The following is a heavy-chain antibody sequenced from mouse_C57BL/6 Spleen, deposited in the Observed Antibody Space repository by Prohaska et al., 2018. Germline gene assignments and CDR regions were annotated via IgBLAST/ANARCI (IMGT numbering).Heavy chain of an antibody. Sequence: GGLVQLGGSLQLSCAASGIDFSRYWMSWVRRAPGKGLEWIGEIIPDSSTINYAPSLKDKFNIARDNAKNTLYLQMSKVRSEDTALYYCATAALYYGSPSFAYWGQGTLVTVSA. V-gene: IGHV4-1*01. J-gene: IGHJ3*01. CDR2: IIPDSSTI. CDR3: ATAALYYGSPSFAY. CDR1: GIDFSRYW. D-gene: IGHD1-1*01.